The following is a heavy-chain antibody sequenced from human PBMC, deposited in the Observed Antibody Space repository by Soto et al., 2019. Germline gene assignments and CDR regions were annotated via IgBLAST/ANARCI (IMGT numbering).Heavy chain of an antibody. CDR1: GGTFSSYA. CDR3: AREAREMATAYFDY. CDR2: IIPIFGTA. D-gene: IGHD5-18*01. J-gene: IGHJ4*02. Sequence: SVKVSCKASGGTFSSYAISWVRQAPGQGLEWMGGIIPIFGTANYAQKFQGRVTITADESTSTAYMELSSPRSEDAAVYYCAREAREMATAYFDYWGQGTLVTVSS. V-gene: IGHV1-69*13.